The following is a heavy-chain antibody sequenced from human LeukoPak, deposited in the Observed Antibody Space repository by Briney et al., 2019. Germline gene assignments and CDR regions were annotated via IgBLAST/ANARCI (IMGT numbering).Heavy chain of an antibody. CDR1: GFTFSSYA. J-gene: IGHJ4*02. V-gene: IGHV3-23*01. CDR3: AKDEGYSGYDPIPFDY. CDR2: ISGSGGST. Sequence: GGSLRLSCAASGFTFSSYAMSWVRQAPGKGLEWVSAISGSGGSTYYADSVKGRFTIPRDNSKNTLYLQMNSLRAEDTAVYYCAKDEGYSGYDPIPFDYWGQGTLVTVSS. D-gene: IGHD5-12*01.